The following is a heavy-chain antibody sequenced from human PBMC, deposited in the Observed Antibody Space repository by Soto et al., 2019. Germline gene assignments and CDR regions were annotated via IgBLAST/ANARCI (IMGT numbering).Heavy chain of an antibody. CDR1: GYSFTSYW. CDR3: ATHPGYYYDSSGYDRAFDI. Sequence: GESLTISCKGYGYSFTSYWIVWVRQMPGKGLEWMGIIYPGDSDTRYSPSFQGQVTISADKSISTAYLQWTSLKASDTAIYYCATHPGYYYDSSGYDRAFDIWGQGTMVT. J-gene: IGHJ3*02. D-gene: IGHD3-22*01. V-gene: IGHV5-51*01. CDR2: IYPGDSDT.